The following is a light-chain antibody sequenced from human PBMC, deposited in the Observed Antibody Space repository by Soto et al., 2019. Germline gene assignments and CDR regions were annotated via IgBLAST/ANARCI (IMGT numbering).Light chain of an antibody. CDR1: QSVSSN. CDR2: GAS. V-gene: IGKV3-15*01. CDR3: QQYNTWPPLT. Sequence: EIVMTQSPATLSVSPGERATLSCRASQSVSSNLAWYQQKPGQAPRLLIYGASTRATGIPARFSGSGSGTEFTLTISSLQSEDFASYYCQQYNTWPPLTFGGGTKVEIQ. J-gene: IGKJ4*01.